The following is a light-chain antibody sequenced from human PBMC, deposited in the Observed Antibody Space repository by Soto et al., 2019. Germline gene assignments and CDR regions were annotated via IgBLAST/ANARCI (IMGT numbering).Light chain of an antibody. CDR3: SSARSYIHVV. J-gene: IGLJ2*01. Sequence: QSVLTQPASVSGSPGQSITISCTGTSSYVGSDNLVSWFQQHPGKAPKLTIYEVNKRPSGVSNRFSGSKSGNTASLTISGLQAEDEADYYCSSARSYIHVVFGGGTNSPS. CDR1: SSYVGSDNL. V-gene: IGLV2-23*02. CDR2: EVN.